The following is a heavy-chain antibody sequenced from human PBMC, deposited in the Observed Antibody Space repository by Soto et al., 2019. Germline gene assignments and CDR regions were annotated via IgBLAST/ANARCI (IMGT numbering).Heavy chain of an antibody. D-gene: IGHD1-26*01. J-gene: IGHJ5*02. CDR3: AXHRHPRGTVGATSPLDP. CDR2: HYSGGST. Sequence: GGSLRLSCAISGFSVSSNYLSWVRQPPGKGLEWVSVHYSGGSTYYADSVQGRFTISRDKSNNTLYLQMRRVRAEDTAVYFCAXHRHPRGTVGATSPLDPWGQGTQVTVSS. V-gene: IGHV3-53*01. CDR1: GFSVSSNY.